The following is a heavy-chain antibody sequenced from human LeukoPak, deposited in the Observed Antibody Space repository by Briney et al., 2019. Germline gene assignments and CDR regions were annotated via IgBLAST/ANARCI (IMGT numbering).Heavy chain of an antibody. D-gene: IGHD5-18*01. CDR1: GGSISSYY. V-gene: IGHV4-59*01. CDR2: IYYSGST. CDR3: ARVGDVDTAMVFDY. Sequence: SQTLSLTCTVSGGSISSYYWSWIWQPPGKGLEWIGYIYYSGSTNYNPSLKSRVTISVDTSKNQFSLKLSSVTAADTAVYYCARVGDVDTAMVFDYWGQGTLVTVSS. J-gene: IGHJ4*02.